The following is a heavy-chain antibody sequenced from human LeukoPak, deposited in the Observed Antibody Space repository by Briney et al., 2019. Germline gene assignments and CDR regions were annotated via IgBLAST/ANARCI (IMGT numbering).Heavy chain of an antibody. D-gene: IGHD3-3*01. CDR2: IIPIFGTA. Sequence: SVKVSCKASGGTFSSYAISWVRQAPGQGLEWMGGIIPIFGTANYAQKFQGRVTITADESTSAAYMELSSLRSEDTAVYYCAREITVFGVVPVSGYYYMDVWGKGTTVTVSS. V-gene: IGHV1-69*13. CDR3: AREITVFGVVPVSGYYYMDV. J-gene: IGHJ6*03. CDR1: GGTFSSYA.